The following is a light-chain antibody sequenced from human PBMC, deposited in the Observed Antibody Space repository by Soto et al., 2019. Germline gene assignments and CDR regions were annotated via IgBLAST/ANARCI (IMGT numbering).Light chain of an antibody. V-gene: IGKV1-5*03. CDR1: QSISSW. J-gene: IGKJ1*01. CDR2: KAS. CDR3: QHYKTYSRT. Sequence: DIQMTQSPSTLSASVGDRVTMTCRASQSISSWLAWYQQKPGKAPNLLIYKASSLESGVPSRFSGSGSGTEFTLTINSLQPDDFATYYCQHYKTYSRTFGQGTKVEIK.